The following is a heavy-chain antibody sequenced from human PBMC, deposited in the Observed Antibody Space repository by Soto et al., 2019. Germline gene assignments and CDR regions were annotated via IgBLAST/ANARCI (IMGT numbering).Heavy chain of an antibody. CDR3: AERDDRGVFPRY. CDR1: GFSLSTSGVG. CDR2: IYWDGDK. V-gene: IGHV2-5*02. Sequence: QITLKESGPTLVKPTQTLTLTCTFSGFSLSTSGVGVGWIRQPPGKALEWLALIYWDGDKRYSPSLKSRLTITKDNCKNQVVLTMTNVDPVDTATYYCAERDDRGVFPRYWGQGTLVTVSS. J-gene: IGHJ4*02. D-gene: IGHD3-10*02.